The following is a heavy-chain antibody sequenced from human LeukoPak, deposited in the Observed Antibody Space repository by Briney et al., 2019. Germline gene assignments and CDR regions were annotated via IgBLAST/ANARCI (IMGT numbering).Heavy chain of an antibody. Sequence: SVKVSCKASGYTFSSYAISWVRQAPGQGLEWMGGIIPIFGTANYAQKFQGRVTITADESTSTAYMELRSLRSDDTAVYYCARGKRARSSGWPFDYWGQGTLVTVSS. V-gene: IGHV1-69*13. CDR1: GYTFSSYA. J-gene: IGHJ4*02. CDR2: IIPIFGTA. CDR3: ARGKRARSSGWPFDY. D-gene: IGHD6-25*01.